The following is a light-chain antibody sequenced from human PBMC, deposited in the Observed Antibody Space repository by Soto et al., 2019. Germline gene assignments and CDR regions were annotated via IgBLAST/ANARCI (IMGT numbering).Light chain of an antibody. CDR1: QTISSW. CDR2: KAS. V-gene: IGKV1-5*03. J-gene: IGKJ1*01. Sequence: DIQMTQSPSTLSGSVGDRVTITCRASQTISSWLAWYQQKPGKAPKLLIYKASTLKSGVPSRFSGSGSGTEFTLTISSXQPDDFATYYCQQYNNWPRTFGQGTKVDIK. CDR3: QQYNNWPRT.